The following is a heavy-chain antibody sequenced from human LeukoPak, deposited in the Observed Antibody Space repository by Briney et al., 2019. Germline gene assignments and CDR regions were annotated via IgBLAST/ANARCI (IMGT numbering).Heavy chain of an antibody. D-gene: IGHD3-10*01. Sequence: ASVRVSCKASGYTFTSYGISWVRQAPGQGREWMGWISAYNGNTKYAQKLQGRVTMTTDTSTSTAYMALRSLRSDDTAVYYCARVPLEATMVRGVIPNWFDHWGQGTLVTVSS. J-gene: IGHJ5*02. CDR3: ARVPLEATMVRGVIPNWFDH. V-gene: IGHV1-18*04. CDR1: GYTFTSYG. CDR2: ISAYNGNT.